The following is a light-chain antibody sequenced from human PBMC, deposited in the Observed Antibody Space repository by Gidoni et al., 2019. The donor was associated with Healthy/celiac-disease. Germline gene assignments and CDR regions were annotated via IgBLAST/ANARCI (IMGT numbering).Light chain of an antibody. Sequence: IVMTQSPATLSVSPGERATLSCRASQSVSSNLAWYQQKPGQAPRLIIYGASTRATGIPARFSGSGSGTEFTLTISSLQSEDFAVYYCQQYNNWPPLFTFGPGTKVDIK. J-gene: IGKJ3*01. CDR3: QQYNNWPPLFT. CDR2: GAS. V-gene: IGKV3-15*01. CDR1: QSVSSN.